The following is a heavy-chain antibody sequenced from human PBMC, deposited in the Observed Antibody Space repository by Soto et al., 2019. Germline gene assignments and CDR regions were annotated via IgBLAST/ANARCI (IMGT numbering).Heavy chain of an antibody. V-gene: IGHV3-53*01. D-gene: IGHD3-22*01. J-gene: IGHJ3*01. CDR2: IYSGGST. CDR3: ATRPLLPGAP. CDR1: GFTFSSND. Sequence: EVQLVESGGGLIQPGGSLRLSCAASGFTFSSNDMNWVRQAPGQGLEWVSLIYSGGSTYYADSVKGRFTISRDNSKNTLYLQMSSLRAEDTAVYDCATRPLLPGAPWGQGTMVTVSS.